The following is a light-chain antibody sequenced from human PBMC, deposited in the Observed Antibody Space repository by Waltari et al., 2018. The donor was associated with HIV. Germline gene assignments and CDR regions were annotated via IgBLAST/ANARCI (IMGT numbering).Light chain of an antibody. J-gene: IGLJ2*01. CDR2: EVD. CDR1: SSDVGGYNY. V-gene: IGLV2-8*01. Sequence: QSALTQPPSASGSPGQSVTISCTGTSSDVGGYNYVSWYQQHPGKVPKLMIYEVDKRPAGVPDRFSGSKSGNTASLTVSGLQAEDEADYYCSSFAGSNNFVVFGGGTKLTVL. CDR3: SSFAGSNNFVV.